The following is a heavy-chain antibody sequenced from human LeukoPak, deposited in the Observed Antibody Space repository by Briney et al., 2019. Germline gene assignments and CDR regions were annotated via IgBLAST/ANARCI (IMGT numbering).Heavy chain of an antibody. CDR3: ATMVQGVYTYFGS. D-gene: IGHD3-10*01. CDR2: IFYSGST. V-gene: IGHV4-59*01. Sequence: TPSETLSLTCTVSGGSISSYYWSWIRQPPGKGLEWIGYIFYSGSTNYNPSLKSRVTISVDTSKNQFSLKLRSVTAADTAVYYCATMVQGVYTYFGSWGQGNLVAVSS. J-gene: IGHJ4*02. CDR1: GGSISSYY.